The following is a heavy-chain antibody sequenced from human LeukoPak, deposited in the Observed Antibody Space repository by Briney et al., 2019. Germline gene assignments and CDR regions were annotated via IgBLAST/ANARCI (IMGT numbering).Heavy chain of an antibody. D-gene: IGHD3-16*01. J-gene: IGHJ4*02. Sequence: SETLSLTCSVSGGSISGSGYYWAWIRQPPGKGLEWIGSIYYTGSTHYNSSLKSRVTMSVDTSKNQYSLKLSSVTAADTAVYYCASPLGGFDNWGQGTLVTVSS. CDR3: ASPLGGFDN. CDR1: GGSISGSGYY. V-gene: IGHV4-39*01. CDR2: IYYTGST.